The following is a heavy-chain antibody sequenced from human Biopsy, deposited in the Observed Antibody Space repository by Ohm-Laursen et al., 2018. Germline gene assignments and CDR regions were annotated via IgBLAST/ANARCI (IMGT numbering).Heavy chain of an antibody. CDR3: ARGIAVVRSLDV. V-gene: IGHV4-59*08. D-gene: IGHD5-18*01. CDR1: SGSISGYY. Sequence: GTLSLTCAVSSGSISGYYWTWIRQAPGKGLEFIGYVYSSGSTNYNPSLKSRATISLDTSRNQVSLRLSSVTAAGTAVYYCARGIAVVRSLDVWGQGTTVAVSS. J-gene: IGHJ6*02. CDR2: VYSSGST.